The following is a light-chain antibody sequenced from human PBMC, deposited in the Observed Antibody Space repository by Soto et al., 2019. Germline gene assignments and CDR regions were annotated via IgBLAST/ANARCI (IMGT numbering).Light chain of an antibody. CDR3: SSYTSSSTRV. CDR2: EVS. Sequence: ALAQPASVSGSPGQSITISCTGTSRDVGGYNYVSWYQQHPGKAPKLMIYEVSNRPSGVSNRFSGSKSGNTASLTISGLQAEDEADYYCSSYTSSSTRVSGTGTKVTVL. J-gene: IGLJ1*01. V-gene: IGLV2-14*01. CDR1: SRDVGGYNY.